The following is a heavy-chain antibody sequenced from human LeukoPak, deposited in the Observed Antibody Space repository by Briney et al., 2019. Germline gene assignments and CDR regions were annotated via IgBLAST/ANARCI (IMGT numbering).Heavy chain of an antibody. D-gene: IGHD5-18*01. J-gene: IGHJ4*02. V-gene: IGHV3-48*01. CDR3: ACYTAMEAIDY. CDR1: GFTFSSYS. Sequence: GGSLRLSCAASGFTFSSYSMNWVRQAPGKGLEWVSYISSSSSTIYYADSVKGRFTTSRDNAKNSLYLQMNSLRAEDTAVYYCACYTAMEAIDYWGQGTLVTVSS. CDR2: ISSSSSTI.